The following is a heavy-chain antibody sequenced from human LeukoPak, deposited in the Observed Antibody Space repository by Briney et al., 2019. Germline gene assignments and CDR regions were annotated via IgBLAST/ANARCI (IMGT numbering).Heavy chain of an antibody. CDR1: GYTFTSYG. CDR3: ARDTLLFLWIAELDY. D-gene: IGHD3-3*01. Sequence: VKVSCKASGYTFTSYGISWVRQAPGQGLEWMGWISAYNGNTKYAQKLQGRVTMTTDTSTSTAYMELRSLRSDDTAVYYCARDTLLFLWIAELDYWGQGTLVTVSS. J-gene: IGHJ4*02. V-gene: IGHV1-18*01. CDR2: ISAYNGNT.